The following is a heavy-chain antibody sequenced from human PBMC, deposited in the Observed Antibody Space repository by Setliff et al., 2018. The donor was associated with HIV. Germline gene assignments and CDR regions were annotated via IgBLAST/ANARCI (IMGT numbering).Heavy chain of an antibody. V-gene: IGHV4-34*01. Sequence: SETLSLTCAVYGGAFSGYYWTWIRPSPGRGLEWIGEVNHKGVANYSPSLMRRATISADTSKNQFSLRLSSVTAADTALYFCTRAQIAAPRPFDYWGQGTLVTVSS. CDR3: TRAQIAAPRPFDY. CDR1: GGAFSGYY. J-gene: IGHJ4*02. CDR2: VNHKGVA. D-gene: IGHD2-21*01.